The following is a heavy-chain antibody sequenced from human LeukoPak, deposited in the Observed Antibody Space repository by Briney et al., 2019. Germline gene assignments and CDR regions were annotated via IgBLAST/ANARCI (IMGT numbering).Heavy chain of an antibody. CDR1: GFTFSSSS. CDR3: AKDRGSGSGSYTWGIFDC. J-gene: IGHJ4*02. CDR2: ISNSGSST. D-gene: IGHD3-10*01. V-gene: IGHV3-23*01. Sequence: PGGSLRLSCAASGFTFSSSSMNWVRQAPGKGPEWVSGISNSGSSTVYADSVQGRFTISRDNSKNTLYLQMNILRAEDTAVYYCAKDRGSGSGSYTWGIFDCWGQGTLVTVSS.